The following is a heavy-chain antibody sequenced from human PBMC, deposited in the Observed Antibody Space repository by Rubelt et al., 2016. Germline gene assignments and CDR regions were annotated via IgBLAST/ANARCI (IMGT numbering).Heavy chain of an antibody. CDR1: GGSFSGYY. D-gene: IGHD5-24*01. CDR2: INHSGRT. Sequence: QVQLQQWGAGLLKPSETLSLTCAAYGGSFSGYYWSWIRQPPGKGLEWIGKINHSGRTNYNPSLKSRVTISVDTSKNQFSRRLSSVTAADTAVYYCARGGHRDGYNYHFDYWGQGTLVTVSS. J-gene: IGHJ4*02. V-gene: IGHV4-34*01. CDR3: ARGGHRDGYNYHFDY.